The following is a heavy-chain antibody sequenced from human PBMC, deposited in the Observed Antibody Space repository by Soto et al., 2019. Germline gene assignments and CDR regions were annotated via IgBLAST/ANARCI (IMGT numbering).Heavy chain of an antibody. J-gene: IGHJ4*02. CDR1: GGSISSYY. V-gene: IGHV4-59*08. D-gene: IGHD3-22*01. CDR3: ARQEVTMTYYFDY. Sequence: QVQLQESGPGLVKPSETLSLTCTVSGGSISSYYWSWIRQPPGQGLEWIGYIYYSGSTNYNPSLKSRVTISVDTSSNQFSLKLSSVTAADTAVYYCARQEVTMTYYFDYWGQRTLVTVSS. CDR2: IYYSGST.